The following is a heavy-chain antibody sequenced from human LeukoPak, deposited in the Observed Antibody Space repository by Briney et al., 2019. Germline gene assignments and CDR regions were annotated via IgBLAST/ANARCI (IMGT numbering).Heavy chain of an antibody. CDR2: IIPIFGTA. Sequence: SVKVSCKASGGTFSSYAISWVRQAPGQVLEWMGGIIPIFGTANYAQKFQGRVTITTDESTSTAYMELSSLRSEDTAVYYCATTNWNRPIDYYYYYYMDVWGKGTTVTVSS. V-gene: IGHV1-69*05. CDR3: ATTNWNRPIDYYYYYYMDV. CDR1: GGTFSSYA. D-gene: IGHD1-1*01. J-gene: IGHJ6*03.